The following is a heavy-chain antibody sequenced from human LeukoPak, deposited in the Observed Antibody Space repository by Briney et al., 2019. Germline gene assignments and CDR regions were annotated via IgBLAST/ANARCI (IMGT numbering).Heavy chain of an antibody. CDR1: GFIFRSYV. CDR2: IHFDGSNE. V-gene: IGHV3-30*02. J-gene: IGHJ5*02. CDR3: AKDGIMHSNGPPEFDP. D-gene: IGHD3-16*01. Sequence: PGGSLRLSCVASGFIFRSYVIHWVRQAPGKGLEWVTFIHFDGSNEYYADFVKGGFTISRDNSKNTVYLQMNSLRAEDTAVYYCAKDGIMHSNGPPEFDPWGQGTLVSVSS.